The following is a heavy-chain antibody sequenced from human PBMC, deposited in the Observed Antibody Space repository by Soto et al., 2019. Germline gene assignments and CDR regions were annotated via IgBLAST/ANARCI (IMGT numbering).Heavy chain of an antibody. V-gene: IGHV3-23*01. J-gene: IGHJ4*02. D-gene: IGHD3-3*01. CDR3: AKEKFLEWLLYPYFDY. CDR2: ISGSGGST. CDR1: GFTFSSYA. Sequence: PGGSLRLSCAASGFTFSSYAMSWVRQAPGKGLEWVSAISGSGGSTYYADSVKGRFTISRDNSKNTLYLQMNSLRAEDTAVYYCAKEKFLEWLLYPYFDYWGQGTLVTVSS.